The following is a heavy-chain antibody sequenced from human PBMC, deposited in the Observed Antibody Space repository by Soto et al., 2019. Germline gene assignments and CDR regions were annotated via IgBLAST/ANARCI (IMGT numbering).Heavy chain of an antibody. Sequence: QAQLVQSGAEMKKPGASVKVSCKATGYTFSAYTMNWVRQAPGQSLEWMGWINAGSGNTKYSQTFQGRVSITRDTSASTVYMELTGLTSEYTAVYYCARDTETLGPRANDALDIWCQGTMVTVSS. D-gene: IGHD3-3*02. V-gene: IGHV1-3*01. J-gene: IGHJ3*02. CDR2: INAGSGNT. CDR3: ARDTETLGPRANDALDI. CDR1: GYTFSAYT.